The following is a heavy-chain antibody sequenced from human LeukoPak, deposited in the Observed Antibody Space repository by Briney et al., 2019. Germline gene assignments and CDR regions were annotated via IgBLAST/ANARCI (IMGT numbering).Heavy chain of an antibody. CDR1: GGSISSGSYY. D-gene: IGHD6-19*01. Sequence: SETLSLTCTVSGGSISSGSYYWSWIRQPAGKGLEWIGRIYTSGSTYYNPSLKSRVTISVDTSKNQFSLKLSSVTAADTAVYYCAREGAVSEVWWGQGTLVTVSS. CDR3: AREGAVSEVW. V-gene: IGHV4-61*02. CDR2: IYTSGST. J-gene: IGHJ4*02.